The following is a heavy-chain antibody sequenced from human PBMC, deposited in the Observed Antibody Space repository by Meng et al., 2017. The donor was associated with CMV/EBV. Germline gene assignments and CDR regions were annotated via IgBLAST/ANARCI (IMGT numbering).Heavy chain of an antibody. CDR1: GYTFTGYY. V-gene: IGHV1-2*02. CDR2: INPNGGGT. D-gene: IGHD1-7*01. J-gene: IGHJ2*01. Sequence: QVEVQYSGAGVKEPGAQVKFSCKASGYTFTGYYMPWGRQAPGQGLEWMGWINPNGGGTNYAQKFQGRVTMTRDTSISTAYMELSRLRSDDTAVYYCATYIGNYINWYFDLWGRGTLVTVSS. CDR3: ATYIGNYINWYFDL.